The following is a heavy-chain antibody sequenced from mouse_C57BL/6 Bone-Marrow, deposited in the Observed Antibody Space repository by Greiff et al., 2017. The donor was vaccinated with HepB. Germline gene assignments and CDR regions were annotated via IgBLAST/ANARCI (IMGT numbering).Heavy chain of an antibody. Sequence: QVQLQQPGAELVRPGTSVKLSCKASGYTFTSYWMHWVKQRPGQGLEWIGVIDPSDSYTNYNQKFKGKATLTVDTSSSTAYMQLSSLTSEDSAVYYCARDYYGFDYWGQGTTLTVSS. CDR1: GYTFTSYW. D-gene: IGHD1-1*01. CDR2: IDPSDSYT. J-gene: IGHJ2*01. CDR3: ARDYYGFDY. V-gene: IGHV1-59*01.